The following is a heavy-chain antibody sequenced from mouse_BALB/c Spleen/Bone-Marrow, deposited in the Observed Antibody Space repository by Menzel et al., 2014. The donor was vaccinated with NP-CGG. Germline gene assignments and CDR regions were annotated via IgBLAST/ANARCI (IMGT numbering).Heavy chain of an antibody. CDR3: VTSNYGNSVDYFDF. Sequence: EVKLVEFGGGLVQPGGSLKLSCAASGFTFSSYGMSWFRQTPDKRLELVATINSNGGSTYYPDSVKGRFTISRDTAKNTLYLQMSSLKSEETAMYYCVTSNYGNSVDYFDFWGQGTSLTVSS. CDR1: GFTFSSYG. CDR2: INSNGGST. D-gene: IGHD2-1*01. V-gene: IGHV5-6-3*01. J-gene: IGHJ2*02.